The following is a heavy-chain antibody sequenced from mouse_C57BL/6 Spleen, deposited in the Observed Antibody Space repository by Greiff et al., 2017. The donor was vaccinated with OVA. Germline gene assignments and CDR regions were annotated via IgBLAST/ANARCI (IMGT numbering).Heavy chain of an antibody. CDR2: IDPSDSYT. CDR3: ARRSNHYAMDY. CDR1: GYTFTSYW. J-gene: IGHJ4*01. V-gene: IGHV1-69*01. D-gene: IGHD2-5*01. Sequence: QVQLQQPGAELVMPGASVKLSCKASGYTFTSYWMHWVKQRPGQGLEWIGEIDPSDSYTNYNQKFKGKSTLTVDKSSSTAYMQLSSLTSEDSAVYYCARRSNHYAMDYWGQGTSVTVSS.